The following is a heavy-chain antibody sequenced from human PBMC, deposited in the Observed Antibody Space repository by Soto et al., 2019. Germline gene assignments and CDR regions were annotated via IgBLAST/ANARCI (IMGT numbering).Heavy chain of an antibody. D-gene: IGHD4-17*01. Sequence: GGSLRLSCAASGFTFSSYWMSWVRQAPGKVLEWVANIKQDGSEKYYVDSVKGRFTISRDNAKNSLYLQMNSLRAEDTAVYYCARDVFYGDYAGWGQGTLVTVSS. J-gene: IGHJ4*02. CDR3: ARDVFYGDYAG. V-gene: IGHV3-7*01. CDR1: GFTFSSYW. CDR2: IKQDGSEK.